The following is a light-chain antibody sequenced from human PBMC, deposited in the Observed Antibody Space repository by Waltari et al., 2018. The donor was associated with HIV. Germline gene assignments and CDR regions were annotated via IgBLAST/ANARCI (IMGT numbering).Light chain of an antibody. CDR2: SNK. CDR3: AAWDDSLNGPV. Sequence: QSVLTQPPSASGTPGQRLTISCSGSSANIGSHTVNWYQQLPGTAPKLLIYSNKQRPSGVPDRFSGSKSGTSASLAISGLQSEDEADYYCAAWDDSLNGPVFGGGTKLTVL. CDR1: SANIGSHT. J-gene: IGLJ2*01. V-gene: IGLV1-44*01.